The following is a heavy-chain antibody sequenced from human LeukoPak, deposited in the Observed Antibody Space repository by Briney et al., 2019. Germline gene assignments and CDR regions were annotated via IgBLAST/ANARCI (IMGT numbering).Heavy chain of an antibody. CDR2: IYSGGST. Sequence: GGSLRLSCAASGFTFSSYAMSWVRQAPGKGLEWVSVIYSGGSTYYADSVKGRFTISRDNSKNTLYLQMNSLRAEDTAVYYCASGSSWNWAFDIWGQGTMVTVSS. D-gene: IGHD6-13*01. CDR3: ASGSSWNWAFDI. J-gene: IGHJ3*02. CDR1: GFTFSSYA. V-gene: IGHV3-66*01.